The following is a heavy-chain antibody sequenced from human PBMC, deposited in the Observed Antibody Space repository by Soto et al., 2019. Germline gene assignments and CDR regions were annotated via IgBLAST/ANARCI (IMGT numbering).Heavy chain of an antibody. J-gene: IGHJ5*02. D-gene: IGHD6-13*01. V-gene: IGHV1-69*12. CDR1: GGTFSSYA. Sequence: QVQLVQSGAEVKKPGSSVKVSCKASGGTFSSYAISWVRQAPGQGLEWMGGIIPIFGTANYAQKFQGRVTITADESTSTADMELRSRRSEDTAVYYCAGAGVSSWGGWFDPWGQGTLVTVSS. CDR3: AGAGVSSWGGWFDP. CDR2: IIPIFGTA.